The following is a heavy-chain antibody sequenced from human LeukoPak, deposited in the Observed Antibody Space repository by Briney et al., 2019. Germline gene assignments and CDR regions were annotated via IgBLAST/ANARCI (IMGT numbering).Heavy chain of an antibody. Sequence: SETLSLTCAVYGGSFSGYYWSWIRQPPGKGLEWIGEINHSGSTNYNPSLKSRVTISVDTSKNQFSLELSSVTAADTAVYYCARDRVATANWFDPWGQGTLVTVSS. CDR2: INHSGST. J-gene: IGHJ5*02. CDR3: ARDRVATANWFDP. CDR1: GGSFSGYY. V-gene: IGHV4-34*01. D-gene: IGHD5-12*01.